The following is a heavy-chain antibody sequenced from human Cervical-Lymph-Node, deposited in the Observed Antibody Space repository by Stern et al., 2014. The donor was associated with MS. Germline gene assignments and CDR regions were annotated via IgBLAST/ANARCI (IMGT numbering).Heavy chain of an antibody. CDR3: VRAREGYYFDY. Sequence: QVTLKESGPALVKPTQTLTLTCTFSGFSLSTTGMCLSWIRQPPGKALECVALCDWDGYKDCSSALKTRLTISKDTSKNQVVLTMTNMAPLDTATYFCVRAREGYYFDYWGQGIPVTVSS. CDR1: GFSLSTTGMC. D-gene: IGHD2-21*01. V-gene: IGHV2-70*01. CDR2: CDWDGYK. J-gene: IGHJ4*02.